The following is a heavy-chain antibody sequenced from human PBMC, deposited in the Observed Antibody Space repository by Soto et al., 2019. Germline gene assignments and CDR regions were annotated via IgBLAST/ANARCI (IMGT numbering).Heavy chain of an antibody. CDR2: IYYSGST. D-gene: IGHD4-17*01. J-gene: IGHJ2*01. Sequence: PSETLSLTCTVSGGSISSGDYYWSWIRQPPGKGLEWIGYIYYSGSTYYNPSLKSRVTISVDTSKNQFSLKLSSVTAADTAVYYCARGLTTWGPGWYFDLWGRGTLVTVSS. CDR1: GGSISSGDYY. CDR3: ARGLTTWGPGWYFDL. V-gene: IGHV4-30-4*01.